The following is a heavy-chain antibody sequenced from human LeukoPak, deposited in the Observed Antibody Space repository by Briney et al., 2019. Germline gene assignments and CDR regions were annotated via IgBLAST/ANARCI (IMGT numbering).Heavy chain of an antibody. V-gene: IGHV1-69*13. Sequence: SVKVSCKASGGTFSSYAISWVRQAPGQGLEWMGGIIPIFGTANYAQKSQGRVTITADESTSTAYMELSGLRSEDTAVYYCARAQWLVFNWFDPWGQGTLVTVSS. CDR3: ARAQWLVFNWFDP. CDR1: GGTFSSYA. D-gene: IGHD6-19*01. J-gene: IGHJ5*02. CDR2: IIPIFGTA.